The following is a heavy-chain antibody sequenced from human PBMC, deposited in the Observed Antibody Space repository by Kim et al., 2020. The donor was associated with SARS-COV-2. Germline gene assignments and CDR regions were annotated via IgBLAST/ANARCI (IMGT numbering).Heavy chain of an antibody. CDR3: AKSYDFHPGYYYYYGMDV. V-gene: IGHV3-9*01. D-gene: IGHD3-3*01. CDR1: GFTFDDYA. J-gene: IGHJ6*02. Sequence: GGSLRLSCAASGFTFDDYAMHWVRQAPGKGLEWVSGISWNSGSIGYADSVKGRFTISRDNAKNSLYLQMNSLRAEDTALYYCAKSYDFHPGYYYYYGMDVWGQGTTVTVSS. CDR2: ISWNSGSI.